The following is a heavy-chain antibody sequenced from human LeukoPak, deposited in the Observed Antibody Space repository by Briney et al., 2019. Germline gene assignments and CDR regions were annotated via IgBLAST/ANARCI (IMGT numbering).Heavy chain of an antibody. J-gene: IGHJ4*02. D-gene: IGHD1-14*01. Sequence: PGGSLRLSCTTAGLTFSTSGFSWVRQVPGKGLEWVASIGPTGFDRYHADSITGRFTIYRDNANNFLYLQMDSLRAEDTAVYYCATETNGRHYDYWGQGTLLTVSS. CDR3: ATETNGRHYDY. CDR1: GLTFSTSG. CDR2: IGPTGFDR. V-gene: IGHV3-21*06.